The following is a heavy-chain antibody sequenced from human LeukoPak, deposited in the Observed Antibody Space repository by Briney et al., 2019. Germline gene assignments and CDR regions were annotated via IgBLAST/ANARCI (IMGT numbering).Heavy chain of an antibody. CDR1: GGSFSGYY. D-gene: IGHD2-21*02. J-gene: IGHJ6*03. CDR2: INHSGST. CDR3: ARPTVYYYYYYMDV. Sequence: PSETLSLTCAVYGGSFSGYYWSWIRQPPGKGLEWIGEINHSGSTNYNPSLKSRVTISVDTSKNQFSLKLSSVTAADTAVYYCARPTVYYYYYYMDVWGKGTTVTISS. V-gene: IGHV4-34*01.